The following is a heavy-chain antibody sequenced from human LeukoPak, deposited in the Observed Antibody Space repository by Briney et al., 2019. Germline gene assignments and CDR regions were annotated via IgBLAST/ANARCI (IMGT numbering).Heavy chain of an antibody. CDR2: ISAYNGNT. J-gene: IGHJ3*02. CDR3: ARFFYGSGSYYILDAFDI. D-gene: IGHD3-10*01. V-gene: IGHV1-18*01. Sequence: ASGNSTCNSSNNTVTSKGINLGRHPPVQGLEWMGWISAYNGNTNYAQKLQGRVTMTTDTSTSTAYMELRSLKSDDTAVYYCARFFYGSGSYYILDAFDIWGQGTMVTVSS. CDR1: NNTVTSKG.